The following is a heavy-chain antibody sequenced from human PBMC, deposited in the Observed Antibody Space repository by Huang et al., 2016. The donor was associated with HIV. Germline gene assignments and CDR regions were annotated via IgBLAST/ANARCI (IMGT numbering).Heavy chain of an antibody. CDR1: GGSITSHY. V-gene: IGHV4-59*11. J-gene: IGHJ4*02. Sequence: QVRLQESGPGLVKPSETLSLTCSFSGGSITSHYWVWIRQSPGKGLEWIGNKYYSVSTTYNPSLRRRVTMSIDTSKNQFTLKLSSVTAADTAVYYCARGLPLVGAMNFWGQGALVTVSS. CDR3: ARGLPLVGAMNF. CDR2: KYYSVST. D-gene: IGHD1-26*01.